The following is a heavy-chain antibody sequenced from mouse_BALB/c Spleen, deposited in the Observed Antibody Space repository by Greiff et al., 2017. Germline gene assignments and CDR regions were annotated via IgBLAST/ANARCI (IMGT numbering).Heavy chain of an antibody. Sequence: VQLKESGPGLVKPSQSLSLTCTVTGYSITSDYAWNWIRQFPGNKLEWMGYISYSGSTSYNPSLKSRISITRDTSKNQFFLQLNSVTTEDTATYYCAAYDYYFDYWGQGTTLTVSS. D-gene: IGHD2-4*01. CDR2: ISYSGST. CDR1: GYSITSDYA. V-gene: IGHV3-2*02. CDR3: AAYDYYFDY. J-gene: IGHJ2*01.